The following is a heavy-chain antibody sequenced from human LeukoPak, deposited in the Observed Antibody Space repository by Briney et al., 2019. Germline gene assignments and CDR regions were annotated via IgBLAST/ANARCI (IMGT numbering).Heavy chain of an antibody. CDR3: ARVPRAASYFDY. CDR2: INPNSGGT. J-gene: IGHJ4*02. CDR1: GYTFTGYY. D-gene: IGHD6-13*01. Sequence: GTSVKVSCKASGYTFTGYYMHWVRQAPGQGLEWMGWINPNSGGTNYAQKFQGRVTMTRDTSISTAYMELSRLRSDDTAVFYCARVPRAASYFDYWGQGTLVTVSS. V-gene: IGHV1-2*02.